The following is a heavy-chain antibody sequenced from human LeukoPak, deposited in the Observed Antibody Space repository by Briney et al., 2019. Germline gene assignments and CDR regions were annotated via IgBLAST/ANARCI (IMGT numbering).Heavy chain of an antibody. CDR3: ARDQSYGHYTRVFDY. CDR1: GFTFSSYS. V-gene: IGHV3-48*01. CDR2: ISSSSSTI. D-gene: IGHD5-18*01. Sequence: PGGSLRLSCAASGFTFSSYSMNWVRQSPGKGLEWVSYISSSSSTIYYADSVKGRFTISRDNAKNSLYLQMNSLRAEDTAVYYCARDQSYGHYTRVFDYWGQGTLVTVSS. J-gene: IGHJ4*02.